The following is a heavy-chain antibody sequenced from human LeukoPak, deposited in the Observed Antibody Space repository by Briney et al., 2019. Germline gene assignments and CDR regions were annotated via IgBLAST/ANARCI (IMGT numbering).Heavy chain of an antibody. J-gene: IGHJ4*02. CDR2: INAGNGNT. Sequence: GASVKVSCKASGYTFTSYAMHWVRQAPGQRLEWMGWINAGNGNTKYSQKFQGRVTITRDTSASTAYMELSSLRSEDTAVYYCARDHYYDSSGYSFDYWGQGTLVTVSS. V-gene: IGHV1-3*01. D-gene: IGHD3-22*01. CDR3: ARDHYYDSSGYSFDY. CDR1: GYTFTSYA.